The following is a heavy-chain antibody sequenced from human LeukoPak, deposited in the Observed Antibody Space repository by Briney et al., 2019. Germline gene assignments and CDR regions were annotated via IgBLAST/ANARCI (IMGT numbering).Heavy chain of an antibody. CDR2: IYHTGNT. CDR3: ARGLQQLFDY. J-gene: IGHJ4*02. Sequence: SETLSLTCTVSGASIRSYSWSWIRQPPGQGLEWIGYIYHTGNTNYNPSLKSRVTISVDTSKNQFSLKLSSVTAADTAVYYCARGLQQLFDYWGQGTLVTVSS. CDR1: GASIRSYS. D-gene: IGHD6-13*01. V-gene: IGHV4-59*01.